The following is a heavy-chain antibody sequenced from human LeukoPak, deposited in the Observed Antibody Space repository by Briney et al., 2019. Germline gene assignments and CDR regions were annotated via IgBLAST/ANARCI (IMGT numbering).Heavy chain of an antibody. V-gene: IGHV1-2*02. D-gene: IGHD3-22*01. CDR3: ARPSGGAYYGSSGPYPYYFDY. CDR2: IILNNAGA. J-gene: IGHJ4*02. CDR1: GYSFTGYS. Sequence: ASVKVSCKACGYSFTGYSMHWVRQAPGQGVEWMGWIILNNAGANYAQKSPRTDTMTGDAAISTAYMALRCLRSDDTAVYYCARPSGGAYYGSSGPYPYYFDYRGQGTLVTVSS.